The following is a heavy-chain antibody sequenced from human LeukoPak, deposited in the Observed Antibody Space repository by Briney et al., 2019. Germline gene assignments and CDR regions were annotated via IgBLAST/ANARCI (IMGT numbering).Heavy chain of an antibody. CDR1: GDSINSPNYY. Sequence: SETLSLTCAVSGDSINSPNYYWAWIRQSPGKGLEWIGSVFYVGSTFYNPSFESRVTLSVDTSKNQFSLKLSSVTAADTASYYCARSDYDKNRNSFFDAWGQGTLVTVSS. CDR3: ARSDYDKNRNSFFDA. D-gene: IGHD3-16*01. CDR2: VFYVGST. J-gene: IGHJ5*02. V-gene: IGHV4-39*07.